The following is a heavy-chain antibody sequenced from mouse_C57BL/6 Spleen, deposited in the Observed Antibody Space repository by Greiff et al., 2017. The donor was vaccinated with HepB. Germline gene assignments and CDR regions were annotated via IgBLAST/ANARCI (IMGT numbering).Heavy chain of an antibody. Sequence: QVQLQQPGAELVKPGASVKMSCKASGYTFTSYWITWVKQRPGQGLEWIGDIYPGSGSTNYNEKFKSKATLTVDTSSSTAYMQLSSLTSEDSAVYYCARRAPYDGYYGNAMDDWGKGTSVTVSS. CDR1: GYTFTSYW. D-gene: IGHD2-3*01. J-gene: IGHJ4*01. CDR2: IYPGSGST. V-gene: IGHV1-55*01. CDR3: ARRAPYDGYYGNAMDD.